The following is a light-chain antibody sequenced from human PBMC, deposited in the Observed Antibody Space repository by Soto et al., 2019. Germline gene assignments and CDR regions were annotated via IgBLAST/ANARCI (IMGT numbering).Light chain of an antibody. V-gene: IGKV3-15*01. CDR3: HQYNSWPRGT. Sequence: IVMTQSPATLSVSPGERATLSCRASQSINTNLAWFQQKPGRAPRLLIFGASTRATDIPARFSGSGSGTEFTLTISTLQSEDSAVYYCHQYNSWPRGTFGPGTKVDIK. CDR2: GAS. J-gene: IGKJ3*01. CDR1: QSINTN.